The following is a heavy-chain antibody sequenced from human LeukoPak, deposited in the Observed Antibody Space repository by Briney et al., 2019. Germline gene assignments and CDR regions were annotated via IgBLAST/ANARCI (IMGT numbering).Heavy chain of an antibody. D-gene: IGHD6-13*01. CDR1: GYTFTSYG. CDR2: ISAYNGNT. V-gene: IGHV1-18*01. J-gene: IGHJ5*02. CDR3: ARGPIAAAATNWFDP. Sequence: ASVKVSCKASGYTFTSYGISWVRQAPGQGLEWMGWISAYNGNTNYAQKLQGRVTMTTDTSTSTAYMELSSLRSEDTAVYYCARGPIAAAATNWFDPWGQGTLVTVSS.